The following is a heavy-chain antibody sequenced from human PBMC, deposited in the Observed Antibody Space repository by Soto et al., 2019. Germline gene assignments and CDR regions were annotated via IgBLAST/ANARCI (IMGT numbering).Heavy chain of an antibody. CDR3: ARDHDYDSSGYYYGY. J-gene: IGHJ4*02. CDR2: IIPIFGTA. Sequence: ASVKVSCKASGGTFSSYAISWVRQAPGQGLEWMGGIIPIFGTANYAQKFQGRVTITADESTSTAYMELSSLRSEDTAVYYCARDHDYDSSGYYYGYWGQGTLVTVSS. D-gene: IGHD3-22*01. CDR1: GGTFSSYA. V-gene: IGHV1-69*13.